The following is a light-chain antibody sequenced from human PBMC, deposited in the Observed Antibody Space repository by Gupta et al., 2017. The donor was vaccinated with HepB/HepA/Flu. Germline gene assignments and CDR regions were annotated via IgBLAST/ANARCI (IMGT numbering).Light chain of an antibody. CDR3: QQRSNWPSSWPS. Sequence: EIVLTQSPATLSLSPGERATLSCRASQSVGTYLAWYQQKPGQAPRLLIYDASNRATGIPARFSGSGSGTDFTLTISSLEPEDFAVYYCQQRSNWPSSWPSFGQGTKLEIK. V-gene: IGKV3-11*01. CDR2: DAS. CDR1: QSVGTY. J-gene: IGKJ2*03.